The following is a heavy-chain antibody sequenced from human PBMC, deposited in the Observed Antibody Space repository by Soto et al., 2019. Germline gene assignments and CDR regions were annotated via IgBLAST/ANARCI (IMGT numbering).Heavy chain of an antibody. J-gene: IGHJ4*02. CDR1: GGSFSGYY. V-gene: IGHV4-34*01. D-gene: IGHD3-10*01. CDR2: INHSGST. CDR3: ARGFTMVRGVMDSGAESDY. Sequence: SETLSLTCAVYGGSFSGYYWSWIRQPPGKGLEWIGEINHSGSTNYNPSLKSRVTISVDTSKNQFSLKLSSVTAADTAVYYCARGFTMVRGVMDSGAESDYWGQGTLVTVSS.